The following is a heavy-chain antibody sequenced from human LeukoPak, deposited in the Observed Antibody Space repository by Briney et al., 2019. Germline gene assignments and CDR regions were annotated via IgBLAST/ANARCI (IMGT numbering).Heavy chain of an antibody. J-gene: IGHJ4*02. D-gene: IGHD2-15*01. CDR3: ARVGAAFDY. V-gene: IGHV1-8*01. CDR1: GYTFTSYD. Sequence: ASVTVSCTASGYTFTSYDINWVRQATGQGLEWMGWMNPNSGNTGYAQKFQGRVTMTRNTSISTAYMELSSLRSEDTAVCYCARVGAAFDYWGQGTLVTVSS. CDR2: MNPNSGNT.